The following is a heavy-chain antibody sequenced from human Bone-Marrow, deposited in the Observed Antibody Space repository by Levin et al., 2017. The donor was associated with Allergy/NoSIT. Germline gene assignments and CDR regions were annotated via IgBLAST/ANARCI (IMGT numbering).Heavy chain of an antibody. CDR2: INIDGTTT. CDR1: GFTFSSYW. D-gene: IGHD6-13*01. J-gene: IGHJ4*02. V-gene: IGHV3-74*03. Sequence: GESLKISCAASGFTFSSYWMHWVRQAPGEGLVWVSRINIDGTTTTYVDSVKGRFTISRDNAKNTVFLQMNGLRAEDTGIYYCARERHPGQQLADYWGQGTLVTVSS. CDR3: ARERHPGQQLADY.